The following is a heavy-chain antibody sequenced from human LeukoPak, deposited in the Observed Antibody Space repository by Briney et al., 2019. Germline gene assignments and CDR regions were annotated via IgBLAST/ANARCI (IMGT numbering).Heavy chain of an antibody. CDR1: GGSFSGCY. V-gene: IGHV4-34*01. CDR3: ARGYGAYSYGSDY. Sequence: SETLSLTCAVYGGSFSGCYWSWIRQPPGKGLEWIGEINHSGSTNYNPSLKSRVTISVDTSKNQFSLKLSSVTAADTAVYYCARGYGAYSYGSDYWGQGTLVTVSS. J-gene: IGHJ4*02. D-gene: IGHD5-18*01. CDR2: INHSGST.